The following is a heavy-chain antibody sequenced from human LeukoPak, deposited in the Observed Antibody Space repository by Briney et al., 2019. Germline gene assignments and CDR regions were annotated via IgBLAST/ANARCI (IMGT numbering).Heavy chain of an antibody. D-gene: IGHD6-19*01. CDR2: ISESGSST. Sequence: GGSLRLSCAASGFTFSSYAMSWVRQSPGKGLEWVSTISESGSSTYYTDSVKGRFTFSRDNSKNTLLLRMNSLRAEDTAVYYCTKDHGFYNSGWHPLFDQWGQGTLVTVTP. J-gene: IGHJ4*02. CDR1: GFTFSSYA. V-gene: IGHV3-23*01. CDR3: TKDHGFYNSGWHPLFDQ.